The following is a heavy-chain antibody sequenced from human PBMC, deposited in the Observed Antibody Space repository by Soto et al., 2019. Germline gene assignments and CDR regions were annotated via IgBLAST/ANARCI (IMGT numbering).Heavy chain of an antibody. V-gene: IGHV3-66*01. CDR1: GFTVSSNY. CDR2: LYSGGST. Sequence: EVQLVESGGGLVQPGGSLRLSCAASGFTVSSNYMSWVRQAPGKGLEWVSVLYSGGSTYYADSVKGIITISRDSSKNTLYLPMNILRAEDTAEYYCAIAPGKRIDGSTDSEDYWGQGTLVIVAS. J-gene: IGHJ4*02. CDR3: AIAPGKRIDGSTDSEDY. D-gene: IGHD1-7*01.